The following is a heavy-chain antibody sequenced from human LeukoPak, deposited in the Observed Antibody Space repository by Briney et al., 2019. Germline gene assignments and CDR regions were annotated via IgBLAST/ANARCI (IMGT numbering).Heavy chain of an antibody. CDR2: IYHSGST. J-gene: IGHJ5*02. CDR1: GGSISSSNW. Sequence: SGTLSLTCAVSGGSISSSNWWSWVRQPPGKGLEWIGEIYHSGSTNYNPSLKSRVTISVDKSKNQFSLKLSSVTAADTAVYYCARVKREVVVAATGNWFDPWGQGTLVTVSS. V-gene: IGHV4-4*02. D-gene: IGHD2-15*01. CDR3: ARVKREVVVAATGNWFDP.